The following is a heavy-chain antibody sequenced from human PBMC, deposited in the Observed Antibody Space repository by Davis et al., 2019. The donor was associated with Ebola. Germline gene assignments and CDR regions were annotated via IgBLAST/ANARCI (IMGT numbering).Heavy chain of an antibody. CDR1: GGTFSSYA. CDR3: ARDHIAAAGTGWDLEYNWFDP. V-gene: IGHV1-69*13. J-gene: IGHJ5*02. CDR2: IIPIFGTA. Sequence: SVKVSCKASGGTFSSYAISWVRQAPGQGLEWMGGIIPIFGTANYAQKFQGRVTITADESTSTAYMELSSLRSEDTAVYYCARDHIAAAGTGWDLEYNWFDPWGQGTLVTVSS. D-gene: IGHD6-13*01.